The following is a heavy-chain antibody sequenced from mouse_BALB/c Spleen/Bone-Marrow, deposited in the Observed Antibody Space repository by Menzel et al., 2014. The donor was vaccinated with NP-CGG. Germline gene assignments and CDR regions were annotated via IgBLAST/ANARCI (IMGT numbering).Heavy chain of an antibody. Sequence: QVQLKESGPGLVQPSQSLSITCTVSGFSLTSYGVHWVRQSPGKGLEWLGVIWSGGSTDYNAAFISRLSISKDNSKSQVLLKMNSLQANATAIYYCSRYGSILDYWGQGTTLTVSS. CDR1: GFSLTSYG. CDR2: IWSGGST. J-gene: IGHJ2*01. V-gene: IGHV2-2*02. CDR3: SRYGSILDY. D-gene: IGHD1-1*01.